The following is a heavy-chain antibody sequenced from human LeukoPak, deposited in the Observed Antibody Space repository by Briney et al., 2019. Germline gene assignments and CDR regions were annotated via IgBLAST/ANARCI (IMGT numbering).Heavy chain of an antibody. D-gene: IGHD6-13*01. J-gene: IGHJ2*01. V-gene: IGHV4-34*01. Sequence: SETLSLTCAVYGGSFSGYCWSWIRQPPGKGLEWIGEINHSGSTNYNPSLKSRVTISVDTSKNQFSLKLSSVTAADTAVYYCARGRGSSSWIVRYFDLWGRGTLVTVSS. CDR1: GGSFSGYC. CDR3: ARGRGSSSWIVRYFDL. CDR2: INHSGST.